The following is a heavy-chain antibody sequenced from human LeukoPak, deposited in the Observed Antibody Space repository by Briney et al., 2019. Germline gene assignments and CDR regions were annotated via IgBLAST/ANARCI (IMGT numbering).Heavy chain of an antibody. CDR1: GYTFTNYG. CDR3: ARGRIYYDSRWWFDP. CDR2: ISTYNGNT. D-gene: IGHD3-22*01. V-gene: IGHV1-18*01. J-gene: IGHJ5*02. Sequence: GASVKVSCKASGYTFTNYGISWVRQAPGQGLEWMGWISTYNGNTNYAQKLQGKVTMTTDTSTSTAYMELRSLRSDDTAVYYCARGRIYYDSRWWFDPWGQGTLVTVSS.